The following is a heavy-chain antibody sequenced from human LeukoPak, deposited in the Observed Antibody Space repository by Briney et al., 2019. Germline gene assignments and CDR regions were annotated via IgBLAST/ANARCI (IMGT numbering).Heavy chain of an antibody. CDR1: GYTFTSYY. CDR2: INPSGGDT. J-gene: IGHJ4*02. V-gene: IGHV1-46*01. CDR3: AREVMDNLRFDY. Sequence: ASVKVSYKASGYTFTSYYMHWVRQAPGQGLEWMGIINPSGGDTSYVQRFQGRLTMTRDTYTNTVYMELTSLRSEDTAVYYCAREVMDNLRFDYWGQGTLVTVSS. D-gene: IGHD1-14*01.